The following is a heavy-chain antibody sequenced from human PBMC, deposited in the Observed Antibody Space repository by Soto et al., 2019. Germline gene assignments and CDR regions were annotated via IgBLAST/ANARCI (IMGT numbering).Heavy chain of an antibody. CDR1: GFTFSDPY. CDR3: VSRDQVY. V-gene: IGHV3-72*01. J-gene: IGHJ4*02. CDR2: IRDRVHGYTT. Sequence: EVYLVESGGGLVQPGGSLRLSCAASGFTFSDPYFDWVRQAPGKGLEWVGRIRDRVHGYTTDYAASVRGRCTISRDDSRNSLYLQMHSLKTEDTAVYYCVSRDQVYWGQGVLVTVSS.